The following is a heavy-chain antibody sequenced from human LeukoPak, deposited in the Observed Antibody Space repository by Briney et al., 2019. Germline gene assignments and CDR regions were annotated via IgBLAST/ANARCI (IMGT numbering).Heavy chain of an antibody. V-gene: IGHV5-51*01. CDR1: GYSFTNYW. J-gene: IGHJ4*02. CDR2: IHPGDSDT. Sequence: GESLKISCKGFGYSFTNYWIGWVRQMPGKGLEWLGIIHPGDSDTRYSPSFEGQVTMSADKSIRTAYLQWSSLKASDTAMYYCARPTGRYGSGSYYYFFDYWGQGTLVTVFS. D-gene: IGHD3-10*01. CDR3: ARPTGRYGSGSYYYFFDY.